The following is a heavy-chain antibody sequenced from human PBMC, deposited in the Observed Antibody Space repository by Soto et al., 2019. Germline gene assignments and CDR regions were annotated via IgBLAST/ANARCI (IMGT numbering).Heavy chain of an antibody. D-gene: IGHD6-13*01. CDR1: GGTFSSYA. J-gene: IGHJ6*02. Sequence: QVQLVQSGAAVKKPGSSVKVSCKASGGTFSSYAISWVRQAPGQGLEWMGRLIPIFGTANSAQKFQGRVTIPADDSTSTAYMELSSLRSEDAAVYYCASPYASSWPPKRYYSYGMDVWGQGTTVTVSS. CDR2: LIPIFGTA. CDR3: ASPYASSWPPKRYYSYGMDV. V-gene: IGHV1-69*01.